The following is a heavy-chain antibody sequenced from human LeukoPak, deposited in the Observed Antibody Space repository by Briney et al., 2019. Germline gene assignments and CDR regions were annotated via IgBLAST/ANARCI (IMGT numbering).Heavy chain of an antibody. CDR2: ISISGRDT. CDR1: GFTFSSYA. V-gene: IGHV3-23*01. Sequence: GGSLRLSCAASGFTFSSYAVSWVRQAPGKGLEWVSGISISGRDTYYADSVKGRFTISRDNSKNTLYLQMNSLSAEDTAVYYCAKAPVTTCSGAYCYPFDYWGQGTLVTVSS. D-gene: IGHD2-21*01. CDR3: AKAPVTTCSGAYCYPFDY. J-gene: IGHJ4*02.